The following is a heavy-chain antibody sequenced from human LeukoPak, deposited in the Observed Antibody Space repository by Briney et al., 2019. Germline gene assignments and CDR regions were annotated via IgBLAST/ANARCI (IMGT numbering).Heavy chain of an antibody. CDR2: ISYDGSNK. Sequence: GRSLRLSCAASGFTFSSYAMHWVRQAPGKGLEWVAVISYDGSNKYYADSVKGRFTISRDNSKSTLYLQMNSLRAEDTAVYYCARTLGVIAIDYWGQGTLVTVSS. J-gene: IGHJ4*02. D-gene: IGHD3-22*01. CDR3: ARTLGVIAIDY. CDR1: GFTFSSYA. V-gene: IGHV3-30-3*01.